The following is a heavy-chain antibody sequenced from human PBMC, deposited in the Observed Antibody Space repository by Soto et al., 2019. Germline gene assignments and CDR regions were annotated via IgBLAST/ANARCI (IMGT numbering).Heavy chain of an antibody. CDR3: ARSIAARYNWFDP. D-gene: IGHD6-6*01. CDR2: INPNSGGT. J-gene: IGHJ5*02. CDR1: GYTFTGYY. V-gene: IGHV1-2*04. Sequence: ASVKVSCKASGYTFTGYYMHWVRQAPGQGLEWMGWINPNSGGTNYAQKFQGWVTMTRDTSISTAYMELSRLRSDDTAVYYCARSIAARYNWFDPWGQGTLVTAPQ.